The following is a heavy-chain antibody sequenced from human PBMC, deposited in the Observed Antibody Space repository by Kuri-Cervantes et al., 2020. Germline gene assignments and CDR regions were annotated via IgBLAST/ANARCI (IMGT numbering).Heavy chain of an antibody. V-gene: IGHV1-46*01. J-gene: IGHJ4*02. CDR1: GYTFSSFY. CDR3: ARESSGYDPTFDY. D-gene: IGHD5-12*01. Sequence: ASVKVSCKASGYTFSSFYMHWVRQAPGQGLEWMGIINPSGGSTSYAQKFQGRVTMTRDTSTSTVYMELSSLRSDDTAVYYCARESSGYDPTFDYWGQGTLVTVSS. CDR2: INPSGGST.